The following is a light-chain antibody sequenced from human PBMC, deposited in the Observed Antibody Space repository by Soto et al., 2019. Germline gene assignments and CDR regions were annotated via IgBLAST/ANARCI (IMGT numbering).Light chain of an antibody. V-gene: IGKV1-5*01. J-gene: IGKJ1*01. Sequence: IQMPQSPSTLSASVGDRVTITCRASQSISHFLSWYQQKPGKVPKLLIYDASNLGSGVPSRFSGSGSGTDFTLTISGLQPDDFTTYYCQQYTSYSRAFGQGTKVDIK. CDR1: QSISHF. CDR2: DAS. CDR3: QQYTSYSRA.